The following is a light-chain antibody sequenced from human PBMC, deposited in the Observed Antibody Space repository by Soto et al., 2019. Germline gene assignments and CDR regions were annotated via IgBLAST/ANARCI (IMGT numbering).Light chain of an antibody. J-gene: IGKJ1*01. CDR3: QQSYSTLRT. CDR1: QSISNY. CDR2: AAS. Sequence: DIQMTQSPSSLSASVGDRVTITCRASQSISNYLNWYQQKPGKAPNLLIYAASSLQSGVPARFSGSGSGTDFTLTISSLQPEDFATYYCQQSYSTLRTFGQGTTGDIK. V-gene: IGKV1-39*01.